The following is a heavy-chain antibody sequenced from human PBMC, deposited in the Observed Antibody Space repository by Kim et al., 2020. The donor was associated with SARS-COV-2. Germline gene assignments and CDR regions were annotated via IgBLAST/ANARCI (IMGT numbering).Heavy chain of an antibody. CDR1: GYSFGSHW. CDR3: ARLYYASSDSAAAFKRYIDY. J-gene: IGHJ4*02. V-gene: IGHV5-51*01. CDR2: VYPAASET. D-gene: IGHD6-13*01. Sequence: GESLKISCKGSGYSFGSHWIGWVRQMPGKGLEWMGFVYPAASETRYSPSFQGQVTISVDKSSTTAYLQWSSLKASDTATYYCARLYYASSDSAAAFKRYIDYWGQGTLVTVSS.